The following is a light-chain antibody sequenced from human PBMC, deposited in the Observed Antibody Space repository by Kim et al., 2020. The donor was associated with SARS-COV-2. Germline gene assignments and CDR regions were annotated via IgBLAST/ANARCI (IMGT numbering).Light chain of an antibody. J-gene: IGKJ4*01. CDR2: GAS. CDR3: QQYGSTPLVT. Sequence: TSERDTPSCSASPSVSISYLVSYQQKPRHDPPILIYGASSRATGSPHRFSGSGSGTDFSTTISRLEPEDFVVYYCQQYGSTPLVTFGGGTKVDIK. V-gene: IGKV3-20*01. CDR1: PSVSISY.